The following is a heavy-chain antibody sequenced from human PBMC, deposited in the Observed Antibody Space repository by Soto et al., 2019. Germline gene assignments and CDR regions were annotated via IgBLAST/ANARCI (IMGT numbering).Heavy chain of an antibody. CDR2: IKSKTDGGTT. CDR1: GFTFSNAW. V-gene: IGHV3-15*01. J-gene: IGHJ4*02. D-gene: IGHD3-22*01. CDR3: AKDLLVDYYDSSGYYSWAGY. Sequence: PGGSLRLSCAASGFTFSNAWMSWVRQAPGKGLEWVGRIKSKTDGGTTDYAAPVKGRFTISRDNSKNTLYLQMNSLRAEDTAVYYCAKDLLVDYYDSSGYYSWAGYWGQGTLVTVSS.